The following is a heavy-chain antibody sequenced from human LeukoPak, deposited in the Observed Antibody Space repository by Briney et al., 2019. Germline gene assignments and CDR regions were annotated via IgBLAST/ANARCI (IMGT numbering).Heavy chain of an antibody. CDR2: INPNSGGT. Sequence: ASVKVSCKASGYTFTGYYMHWVRQAPRQGLEWMGWINPNSGGTSYAQKFQGGVTMTRDTSISTAYMELSRLRSDDTAVYYCARTSGYYYGSGSYGFDYWGQGTLVTVSS. CDR1: GYTFTGYY. D-gene: IGHD3-10*01. V-gene: IGHV1-2*02. J-gene: IGHJ4*02. CDR3: ARTSGYYYGSGSYGFDY.